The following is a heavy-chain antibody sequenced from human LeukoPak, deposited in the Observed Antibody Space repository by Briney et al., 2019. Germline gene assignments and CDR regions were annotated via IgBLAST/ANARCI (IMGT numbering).Heavy chain of an antibody. D-gene: IGHD3-10*01. CDR2: ISYDGSNK. CDR1: GFTFSSYG. CDR3: AKVSGGTMVRGAAPYYYYYMDV. J-gene: IGHJ6*03. Sequence: GGSLRLSCAASGFTFSSYGMHWVRQAPGKGLEWVAVISYDGSNKYYADSVKGRFTISRDNSKNTLYLQMNSLRAEDTAVYYCAKVSGGTMVRGAAPYYYYYMDVWGKGTTVTVSS. V-gene: IGHV3-30*18.